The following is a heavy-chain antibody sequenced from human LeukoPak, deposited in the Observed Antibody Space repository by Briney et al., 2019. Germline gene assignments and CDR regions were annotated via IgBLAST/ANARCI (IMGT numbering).Heavy chain of an antibody. J-gene: IGHJ6*02. Sequence: GASVKVSCKASGYTFTGYYMHWVRQAPGQGLEWMGWINPNSGGTNYAQKFQGRVTMTRDTSISTAYMELSRPRSDDTAVYYCAKDRSSAESPYGMDVWGQGTTVTVSS. D-gene: IGHD6-6*01. CDR3: AKDRSSAESPYGMDV. CDR1: GYTFTGYY. CDR2: INPNSGGT. V-gene: IGHV1-2*02.